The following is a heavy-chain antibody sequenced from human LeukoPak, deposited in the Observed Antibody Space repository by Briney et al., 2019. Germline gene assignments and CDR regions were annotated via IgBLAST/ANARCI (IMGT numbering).Heavy chain of an antibody. CDR3: ARVYQSVEYYFDY. D-gene: IGHD2-2*01. V-gene: IGHV4-59*01. Sequence: PSETLSLTCTVSGGSIYSYYWSWIRQPPGKGLEWIGYIYYTGSTEYHPSLKSRVTISLDTSKNQFSLKLTSVTAADTAVYYCARVYQSVEYYFDYWGQGNLVSVSS. J-gene: IGHJ4*02. CDR1: GGSIYSYY. CDR2: IYYTGST.